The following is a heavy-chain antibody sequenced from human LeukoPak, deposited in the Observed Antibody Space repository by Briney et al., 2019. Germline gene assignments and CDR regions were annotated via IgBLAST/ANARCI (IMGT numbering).Heavy chain of an antibody. CDR1: GFTFSDYY. CDR2: ISSTSSTI. V-gene: IGHV3-11*01. Sequence: GGSLRLSCAASGFTFSDYYMSWIHQAPGKGLEWVSYISSTSSTIFFADSVKGRFTISRDNAKNSLYLQMNSLRAEDTAVYFCARDYRSGGNYRYFNYWGQGTQVTVSS. D-gene: IGHD3-16*02. J-gene: IGHJ4*02. CDR3: ARDYRSGGNYRYFNY.